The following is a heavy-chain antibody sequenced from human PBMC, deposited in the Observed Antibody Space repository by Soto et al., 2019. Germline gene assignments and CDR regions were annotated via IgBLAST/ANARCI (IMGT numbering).Heavy chain of an antibody. CDR3: AKGTKDIVVVPADG. D-gene: IGHD2-2*01. CDR1: GFTFDDYA. CDR2: ISWNSGSI. V-gene: IGHV3-9*01. J-gene: IGHJ4*02. Sequence: GGSLRLSCAASGFTFDDYAMHWVRQAPGKGLEWVSGISWNSGSIGYADSVKGRFTISRDNAKNSLYLQMNSLRAEDTALYYCAKGTKDIVVVPADGWGQGTLVTVSS.